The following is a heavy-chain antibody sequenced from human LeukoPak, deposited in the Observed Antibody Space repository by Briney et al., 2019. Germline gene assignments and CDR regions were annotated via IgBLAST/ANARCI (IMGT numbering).Heavy chain of an antibody. J-gene: IGHJ4*02. Sequence: PGKSLRLSCAASGFTFNNYGMHWVRQAPGMGLEWVSSISSSSSYIYYADSVKGRFTISRDNAKNSLYLQMNSLRAEDTAVYYCARDRGVLMVYAISDYWGQGTLVTVSS. D-gene: IGHD2-8*01. CDR3: ARDRGVLMVYAISDY. CDR1: GFTFNNYG. CDR2: ISSSSSYI. V-gene: IGHV3-21*01.